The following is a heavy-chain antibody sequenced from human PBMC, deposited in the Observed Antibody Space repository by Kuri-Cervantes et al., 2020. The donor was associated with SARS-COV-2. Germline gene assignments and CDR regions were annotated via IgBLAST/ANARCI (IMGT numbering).Heavy chain of an antibody. J-gene: IGHJ4*02. CDR1: GYTFTSYD. Sequence: ASVKVSCKASGYTFTSYDINWVRQATGQGLEWMGWMNPNSGNTGYAQKFQGRVTITRNTSISTAYMELSSLRSEDTAVYYCTRDVKSLLNPFYYFDYWGQGTRGTVSA. CDR3: TRDVKSLLNPFYYFDY. CDR2: MNPNSGNT. V-gene: IGHV1-8*03.